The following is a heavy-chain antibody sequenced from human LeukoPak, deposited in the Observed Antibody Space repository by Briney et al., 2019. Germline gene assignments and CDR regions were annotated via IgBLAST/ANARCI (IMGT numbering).Heavy chain of an antibody. Sequence: GASVMVSCKASGYTFTSYGISWVRQAPGQGLEWMGWISAYNGNTNYAQKLQGRVTMTTDTSTSTAYMELRSLRSDDTAVYYCARVGTATSTDAFDIWGQGTMVTVSS. CDR1: GYTFTSYG. CDR2: ISAYNGNT. CDR3: ARVGTATSTDAFDI. D-gene: IGHD5-24*01. V-gene: IGHV1-18*01. J-gene: IGHJ3*02.